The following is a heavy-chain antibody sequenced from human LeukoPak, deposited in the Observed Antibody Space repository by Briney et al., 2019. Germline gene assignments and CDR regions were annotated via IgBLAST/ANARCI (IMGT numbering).Heavy chain of an antibody. CDR1: GFTFSSYE. D-gene: IGHD3-9*01. J-gene: IGHJ4*02. CDR2: ISGSGSTI. CDR3: ARDRYFDWLFDY. V-gene: IGHV3-48*03. Sequence: GGSLRLSCAASGFTFSSYEMNWVRQAPGKGLEWVSYISGSGSTIYYADSVKGRFTISRDNAKNSLYLQMNSLRAEDTAVYYCARDRYFDWLFDYWGQGTLVTVSS.